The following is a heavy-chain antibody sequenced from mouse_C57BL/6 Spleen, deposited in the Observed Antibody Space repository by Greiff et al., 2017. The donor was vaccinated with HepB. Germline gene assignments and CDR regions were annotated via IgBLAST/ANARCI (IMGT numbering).Heavy chain of an antibody. CDR3: TRDPQTGFHFDY. D-gene: IGHD4-1*01. CDR1: GFTFSSYA. V-gene: IGHV5-9-1*02. Sequence: EVKLVESGEGLVKPGGSLKLSCAASGFTFSSYAMSWVRQTPEKRLEWVAYISSGGDYIYYADTVKGRFTISRDNARNTLYLQMSSLKSEDTAMYYCTRDPQTGFHFDYWGQGTTLTVSS. J-gene: IGHJ2*01. CDR2: ISSGGDYI.